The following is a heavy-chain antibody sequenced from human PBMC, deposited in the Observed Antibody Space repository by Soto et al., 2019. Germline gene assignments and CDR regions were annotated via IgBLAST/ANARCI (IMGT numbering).Heavy chain of an antibody. Sequence: GESLKISCKGSGYSFTSYWISWVRQMPGKGLGWMGRIDPSDSYTNYSPSFQGHVTISADKSISTAYLQWSSLKASDTAMYYCARIDIVATQVYYYGMDVWGQGTTVTVSS. CDR2: IDPSDSYT. J-gene: IGHJ6*02. CDR1: GYSFTSYW. D-gene: IGHD5-12*01. CDR3: ARIDIVATQVYYYGMDV. V-gene: IGHV5-10-1*01.